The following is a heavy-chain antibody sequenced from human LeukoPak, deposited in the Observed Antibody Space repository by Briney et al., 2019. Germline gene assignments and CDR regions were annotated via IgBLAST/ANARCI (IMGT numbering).Heavy chain of an antibody. V-gene: IGHV1-24*01. CDR2: FDPEDGET. Sequence: GASVKVSCKVSGYTLTELSMYWVRQAPGKGLEWMGGFDPEDGETIYAQKFQGRVTMTEDTSTDTAYMELSSLRSEDTAVYYCATNRDYCGGDCYYDYWGQGTLVTVSS. J-gene: IGHJ4*02. D-gene: IGHD2-21*02. CDR1: GYTLTELS. CDR3: ATNRDYCGGDCYYDY.